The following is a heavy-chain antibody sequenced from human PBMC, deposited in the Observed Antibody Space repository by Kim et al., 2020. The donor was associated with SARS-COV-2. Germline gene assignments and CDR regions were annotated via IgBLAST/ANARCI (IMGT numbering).Heavy chain of an antibody. CDR3: ARVGCSGGSKCYYYYGMDV. Sequence: ASVKVSCKASGYTFTGYYMHWVRQAPGQGLEWMGWINPNSGGTNYAQKFQGRVTMTRDTSISTAYMELSRLRSDDTAVYYCARVGCSGGSKCYYYYGMDVWGQGTTVTVSS. CDR1: GYTFTGYY. J-gene: IGHJ6*02. V-gene: IGHV1-2*02. D-gene: IGHD2-15*01. CDR2: INPNSGGT.